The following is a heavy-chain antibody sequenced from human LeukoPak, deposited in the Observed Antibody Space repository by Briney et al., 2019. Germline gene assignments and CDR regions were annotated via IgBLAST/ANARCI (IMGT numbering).Heavy chain of an antibody. V-gene: IGHV3-7*01. Sequence: GSLRLSCAASGFTFSNYWMSWVRQAPGKGLEWVANINKDGSGKYYVDSVKGRFTSSRDNAKKSLYLQMNSLTAEDTAVYYCARATTAGFLERTSAFDIWGQGTMVTVSS. CDR3: ARATTAGFLERTSAFDI. D-gene: IGHD3-3*01. CDR2: INKDGSGK. J-gene: IGHJ3*02. CDR1: GFTFSNYW.